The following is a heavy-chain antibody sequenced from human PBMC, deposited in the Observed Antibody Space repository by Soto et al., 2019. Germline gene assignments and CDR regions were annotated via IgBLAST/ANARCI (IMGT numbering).Heavy chain of an antibody. Sequence: EVQLLESGGGVVQPGGSLRLSCAASGFTFSAYAMSWVGQAPGKGLQWVSGVGGSDTDKHYADSVRGRFTVSRDNSKNTLYLQMNSLRVDDTAVYYCAKDATAVNGVWDPFDMWGQGTEVTVSS. CDR2: VGGSDTDK. V-gene: IGHV3-23*01. CDR1: GFTFSAYA. J-gene: IGHJ3*02. D-gene: IGHD2-8*01. CDR3: AKDATAVNGVWDPFDM.